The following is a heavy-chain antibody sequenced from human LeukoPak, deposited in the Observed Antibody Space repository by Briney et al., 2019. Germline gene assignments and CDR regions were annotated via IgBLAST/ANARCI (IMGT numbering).Heavy chain of an antibody. CDR3: VRSSSGRNDMDV. V-gene: IGHV3-48*04. J-gene: IGHJ6*03. Sequence: GGSLRLSCAASGFTFSSYSMNWVRQAPGKGLEWVSYISSSSSTIYYADSVKGRFTISRDNAKNSLYLQMNSLRAEDTAVYYCVRSSSGRNDMDVWGKGTTVTVSS. D-gene: IGHD6-6*01. CDR1: GFTFSSYS. CDR2: ISSSSSTI.